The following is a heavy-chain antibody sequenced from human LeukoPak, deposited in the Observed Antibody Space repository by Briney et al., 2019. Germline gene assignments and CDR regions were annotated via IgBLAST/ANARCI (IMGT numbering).Heavy chain of an antibody. CDR3: ARGHGGWPFDY. CDR2: INHSGST. J-gene: IGHJ4*02. D-gene: IGHD6-19*01. Sequence: SEALSLTCAVYGGSFSGYYWSWIRQPPGKGLEWIGEINHSGSTNYNPSLKSRVTISVDTSKNQFSLKLSSVTAADTAVYYCARGHGGWPFDYWGQGTLVTVSS. CDR1: GGSFSGYY. V-gene: IGHV4-34*01.